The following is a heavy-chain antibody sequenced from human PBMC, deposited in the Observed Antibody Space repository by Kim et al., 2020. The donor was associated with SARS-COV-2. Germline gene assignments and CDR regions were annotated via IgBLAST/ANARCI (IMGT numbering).Heavy chain of an antibody. CDR2: ISYDGSNK. CDR3: AKPYCGGDCRYYFDY. V-gene: IGHV3-30*18. CDR1: GFTFSSYG. J-gene: IGHJ4*02. D-gene: IGHD2-21*02. Sequence: GGSLRLSCAASGFTFSSYGMHWVRQAPGKGLEWVAVISYDGSNKYYADSVKGRFTISRDNSKNTLYLQMNSLRAEDTAVYYCAKPYCGGDCRYYFDYWGQGTLVTVSS.